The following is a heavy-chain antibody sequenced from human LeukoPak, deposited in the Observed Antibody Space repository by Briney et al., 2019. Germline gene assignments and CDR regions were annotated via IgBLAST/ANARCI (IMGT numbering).Heavy chain of an antibody. Sequence: SETLSLTCAVYGGSFSGYYWSWIRQPPGKGLEWIEEINHSGSTNYNPSLKSRVTISVDTSKNQFSLKLSSVTAADTAVYYCARGRGKPFLEWFDYWGQGTLVTVSS. CDR2: INHSGST. CDR3: ARGRGKPFLEWFDY. D-gene: IGHD3-3*02. J-gene: IGHJ5*01. CDR1: GGSFSGYY. V-gene: IGHV4-34*01.